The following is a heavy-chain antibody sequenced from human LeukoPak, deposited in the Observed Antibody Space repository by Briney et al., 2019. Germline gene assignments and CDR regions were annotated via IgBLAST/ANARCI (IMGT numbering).Heavy chain of an antibody. D-gene: IGHD3-9*01. Sequence: ASVKVSCKASGYSFTDYDFSWVRQAPGQGLEWLGWVSIYNDNTNYARELQDRITMTTDISTSTAYMELKSLTSDDTAVYFCARTGHYQFDSWGQGTLVTVSS. J-gene: IGHJ4*02. CDR2: VSIYNDNT. V-gene: IGHV1-18*01. CDR1: GYSFTDYD. CDR3: ARTGHYQFDS.